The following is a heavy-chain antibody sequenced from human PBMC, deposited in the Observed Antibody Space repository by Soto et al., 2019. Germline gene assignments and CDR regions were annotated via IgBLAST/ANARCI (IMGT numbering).Heavy chain of an antibody. CDR3: AKGSTGTRYGMDV. V-gene: IGHV3-30*18. D-gene: IGHD3-10*01. CDR2: ISYDGSNK. J-gene: IGHJ6*02. Sequence: PGGSLRLSCAASGFTFSSYGMHWVRQAPGKGLEWVAVISYDGSNKYYADSVKGRFTISRDNSKNTLYLQMNSLRAEDTAVYYCAKGSTGTRYGMDVWGQGTTVTVSS. CDR1: GFTFSSYG.